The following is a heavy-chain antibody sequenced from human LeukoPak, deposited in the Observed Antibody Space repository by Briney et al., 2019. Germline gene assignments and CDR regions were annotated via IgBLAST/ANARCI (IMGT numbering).Heavy chain of an antibody. CDR1: GYTFTGYY. V-gene: IGHV1-2*06. CDR3: ARDHGVVAAYPDYYYMDV. D-gene: IGHD2-15*01. CDR2: INPNSGGT. Sequence: ASVKVSCKAFGYTFTGYYMHWVTQAPGQGLEWMGRINPNSGGTNYTQKFQGRVTMTRDTSISTAYMELSRLRCDDTAVYYCARDHGVVAAYPDYYYMDVWGKGTTVTVSS. J-gene: IGHJ6*03.